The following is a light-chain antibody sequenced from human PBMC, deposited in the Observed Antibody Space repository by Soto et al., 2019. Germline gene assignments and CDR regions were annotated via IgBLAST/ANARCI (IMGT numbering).Light chain of an antibody. CDR3: QQYNSWPPIT. J-gene: IGKJ5*01. CDR1: QSIISY. V-gene: IGKV1-39*01. CDR2: AAS. Sequence: DIQMTQSPSSLSASVGDRVTITCRASQSIISYLNWYQKKPGKAPKLLIYAASSLQSGVPSRFSGSGSGTEFTLTISSLQSEDFVVYYCQQYNSWPPITFGQGTRLEIK.